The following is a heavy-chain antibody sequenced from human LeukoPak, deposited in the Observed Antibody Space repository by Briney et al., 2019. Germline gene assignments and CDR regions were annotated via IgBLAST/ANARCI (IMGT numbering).Heavy chain of an antibody. CDR2: INPNSGGT. CDR3: ARGFPPRRNYDSSGYYSCYFDH. Sequence: ASVKVSCKASGYTFTSYYMHWVRQAPGQGLEWMGWINPNSGGTNYAQKFQGRVTMTRDTSISTAYMELSRLRSDDTAVYYCARGFPPRRNYDSSGYYSCYFDHWGQGTLVTVSS. CDR1: GYTFTSYY. J-gene: IGHJ4*02. V-gene: IGHV1-2*02. D-gene: IGHD3-22*01.